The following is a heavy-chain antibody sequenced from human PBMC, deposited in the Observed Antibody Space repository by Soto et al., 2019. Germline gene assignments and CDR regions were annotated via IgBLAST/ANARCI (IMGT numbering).Heavy chain of an antibody. CDR2: ISYSGST. Sequence: QVQLQESGPGLVKPSQTLSLTCTVSGGSISSGNYYWSWIRQPPGKGLEWIGFISYSGSTYYSASLKSRLTKSVDTAKDQCCLHLRFVTATETDVYDCASRRNPATGLYYFDYWGQGNLVTVSS. V-gene: IGHV4-30-4*01. CDR1: GGSISSGNYY. J-gene: IGHJ4*02. CDR3: ASRRNPATGLYYFDY.